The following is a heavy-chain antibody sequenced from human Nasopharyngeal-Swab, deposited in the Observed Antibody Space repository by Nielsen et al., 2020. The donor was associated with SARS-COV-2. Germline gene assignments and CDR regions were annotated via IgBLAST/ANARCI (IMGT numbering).Heavy chain of an antibody. D-gene: IGHD4-17*01. J-gene: IGHJ3*02. Sequence: GESLKISCAASGFTFSSYAMSWVRQAPGKGLEWVSAIRGSGGSTYYADSVKGRFTISRDNSKDTLYLQMNSLRAEDTAVYYCAKTLSDYGDYVDAFDIWGQGTMVTVSS. V-gene: IGHV3-23*01. CDR3: AKTLSDYGDYVDAFDI. CDR1: GFTFSSYA. CDR2: IRGSGGST.